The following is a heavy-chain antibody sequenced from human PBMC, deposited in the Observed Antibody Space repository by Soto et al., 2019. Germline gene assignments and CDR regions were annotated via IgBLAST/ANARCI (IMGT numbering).Heavy chain of an antibody. J-gene: IGHJ6*03. CDR3: ARGPGIAAAGNGYYYYYYYMDV. Sequence: ASVKVSCKASGYTFTSYYMHWVRQAPGQGLEWMGIINPSGGSTSYAQKFQGRVTMTRDTSTSTVYMELSSLRSEDTAVYYCARGPGIAAAGNGYYYYYYYMDVWGKGTTVTVSS. CDR1: GYTFTSYY. CDR2: INPSGGST. V-gene: IGHV1-46*03. D-gene: IGHD6-13*01.